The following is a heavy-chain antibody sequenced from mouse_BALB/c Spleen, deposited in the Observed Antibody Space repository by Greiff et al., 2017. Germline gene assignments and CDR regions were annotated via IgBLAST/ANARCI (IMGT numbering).Heavy chain of an antibody. V-gene: IGHV1-15*01. J-gene: IGHJ2*01. CDR3: TRWTGTDY. CDR2: IDPETVGT. CDR1: GYTFTDYE. Sequence: QVQLQQSGAELVRPGASVTLSCKASGYTFTDYEMHWVKQTPVHGLEWIGAIDPETVGTAYNQKFKGKATLTADKSSSTAYMELRSLTSEDSAVYYCTRWTGTDYWGQGTTLTVSS. D-gene: IGHD4-1*01.